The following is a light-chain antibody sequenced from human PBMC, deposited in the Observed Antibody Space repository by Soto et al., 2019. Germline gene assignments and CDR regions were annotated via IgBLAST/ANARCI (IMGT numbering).Light chain of an antibody. CDR2: GAS. J-gene: IGKJ2*01. CDR1: QSVSSSY. CDR3: QQDGSSPHT. Sequence: EIVLTQSPGTLSLSPGERATLSCRASQSVSSSYLAWYQHKPGQAPRLLIYGASSRATGIPDRFSGSGSGTDFTLPISRLEPEDFAVYYCQQDGSSPHTFGQGTKREIK. V-gene: IGKV3-20*01.